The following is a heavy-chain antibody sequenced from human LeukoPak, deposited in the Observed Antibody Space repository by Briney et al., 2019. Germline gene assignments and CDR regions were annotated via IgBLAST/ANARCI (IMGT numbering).Heavy chain of an antibody. Sequence: SETLSLTCTVSGGSISTYYWSWIRQPAGKGLEWIGRMHSSGSTNQNPSLKSRLTMSVDTSKNQFSLKLSSVTAADTAVYYCARDSGSGWFYWGQGTLVTVSS. CDR1: GGSISTYY. J-gene: IGHJ4*02. CDR2: MHSSGST. D-gene: IGHD6-19*01. V-gene: IGHV4-4*07. CDR3: ARDSGSGWFY.